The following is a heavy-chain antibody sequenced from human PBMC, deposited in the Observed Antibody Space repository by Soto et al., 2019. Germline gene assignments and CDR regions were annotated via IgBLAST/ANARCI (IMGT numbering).Heavy chain of an antibody. CDR3: ARLPGGSAFDY. CDR2: IYYSGST. D-gene: IGHD2-15*01. V-gene: IGHV4-39*01. J-gene: IGHJ4*02. CDR1: GGSISSSSYY. Sequence: QLQLQESGPGLVKPSETLSLTCTVSGGSISSSSYYWGWIRQPPGKGLEWIGSIYYSGSTYYNPSLKSRVTISVDTSKNQFSLKLSSVTAADTAVYYCARLPGGSAFDYWGQGTLVTVSS.